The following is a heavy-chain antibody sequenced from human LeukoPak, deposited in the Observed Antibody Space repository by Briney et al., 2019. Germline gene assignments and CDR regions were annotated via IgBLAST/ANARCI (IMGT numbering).Heavy chain of an antibody. CDR1: GGSISSGGYY. D-gene: IGHD4-17*01. CDR2: IYYSGST. Sequence: PSETLSLTCTVSGGSISSGGYYWSWIRQHPGKGLEWIGYIYYSGSTYYNPSLKSRVTISVGTSKNQFSLKLSSVTAADTAVYYCAVNCGDYWSSWYFDLWGRGTLVTVSS. J-gene: IGHJ2*01. CDR3: AVNCGDYWSSWYFDL. V-gene: IGHV4-31*03.